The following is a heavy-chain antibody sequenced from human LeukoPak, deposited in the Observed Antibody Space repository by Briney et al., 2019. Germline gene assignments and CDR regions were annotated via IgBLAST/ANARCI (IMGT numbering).Heavy chain of an antibody. D-gene: IGHD3-22*01. J-gene: IGHJ4*02. CDR3: ARDPSNYYDSSGYFDY. CDR2: IDSGDYT. Sequence: GGSLRLSCGASGFTFSSYAMSWVRQAPGKGLEWVSVIDSGDYTYYADSMKGRFTISRDNSKNTLYLQVNSLRAEDTAVYYCARDPSNYYDSSGYFDYWGQGTLVTVSS. CDR1: GFTFSSYA. V-gene: IGHV3-53*01.